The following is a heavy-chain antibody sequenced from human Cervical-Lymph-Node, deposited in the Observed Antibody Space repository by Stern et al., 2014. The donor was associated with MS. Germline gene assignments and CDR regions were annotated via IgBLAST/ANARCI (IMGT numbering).Heavy chain of an antibody. V-gene: IGHV3-7*01. D-gene: IGHD1-14*01. CDR2: INPDGSEK. CDR3: TRDARYSRDY. CDR1: GFSFSSNW. J-gene: IGHJ4*02. Sequence: EMQLVESGGNFVQPGGSLRLSCAASGFSFSSNWMTWVRQALGKGLEWVASINPDGSEKWYADSVKGRFTISRDNAENSLYLQINSLTVEDTAVYYCTRDARYSRDYWGQGTLVTVSS.